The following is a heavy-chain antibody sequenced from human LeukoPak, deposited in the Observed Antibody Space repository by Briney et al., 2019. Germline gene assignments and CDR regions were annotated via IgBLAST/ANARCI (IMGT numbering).Heavy chain of an antibody. CDR1: GYSISSGYY. J-gene: IGHJ5*01. D-gene: IGHD3-16*01. Sequence: SETLSLTCTVSGYSISSGYYWGWIRQPPGKGLEWIASIYNSGTTFYNPSLKSRVTLSVDTSKNQSSLKMRSVTAADTAVYYCARPNTWITEGFDFWGQGILVTVS. CDR2: IYNSGTT. CDR3: ARPNTWITEGFDF. V-gene: IGHV4-38-2*02.